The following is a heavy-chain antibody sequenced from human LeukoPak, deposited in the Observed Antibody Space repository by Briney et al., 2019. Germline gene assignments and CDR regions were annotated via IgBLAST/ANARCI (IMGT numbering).Heavy chain of an antibody. CDR3: ARDKPSGSSLFDY. V-gene: IGHV3-7*01. Sequence: PGGSLRLSCTASGFTFSTYEMKWVRQAPGKGLEWVANINQDGSEKYYVDSVKGRFTISRDNAKNSLYLQMNSLRAEDTAVYYCARDKPSGSSLFDYWGQGTLVTVSS. D-gene: IGHD1-26*01. CDR2: INQDGSEK. J-gene: IGHJ4*02. CDR1: GFTFSTYE.